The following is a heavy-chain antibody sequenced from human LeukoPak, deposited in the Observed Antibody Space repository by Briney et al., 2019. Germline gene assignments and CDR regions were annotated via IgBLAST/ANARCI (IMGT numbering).Heavy chain of an antibody. J-gene: IGHJ6*03. CDR2: ISPSGGTT. Sequence: ASVKVSCKASGYTFTSYHMHWVRQAPGQGLEWMGIISPSGGTTNYAQKFRGRVTMTRDMSTSTVYMELSSLRSEDTAVYYCARGDYYYYYMDVWGKGTTVTVSS. CDR1: GYTFTSYH. CDR3: ARGDYYYYYMDV. V-gene: IGHV1-46*01.